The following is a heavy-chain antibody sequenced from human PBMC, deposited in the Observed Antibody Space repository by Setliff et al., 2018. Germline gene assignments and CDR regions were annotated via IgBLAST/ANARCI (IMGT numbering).Heavy chain of an antibody. J-gene: IGHJ6*02. CDR3: ARDRTAYNYGMDV. CDR1: GGSLTQRY. V-gene: IGHV4-59*11. CDR2: VYYNGNT. D-gene: IGHD5-18*01. Sequence: PSETLSLTCTLSGGSLTQRYWSWVRQPPGKGLEWIGYVYYNGNTNYSPSLKSRITISADTSTNQVSLKLTSATAADTAVYYCARDRTAYNYGMDVWGQGTTVTVSS.